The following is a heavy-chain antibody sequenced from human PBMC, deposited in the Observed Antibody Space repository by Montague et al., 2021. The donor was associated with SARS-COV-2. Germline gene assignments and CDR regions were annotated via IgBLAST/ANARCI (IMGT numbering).Heavy chain of an antibody. Sequence: SETLSLTCAVFSGSFSDYYWTWIRQSPGKGLEWIGEINHTGSTTYNPSLKSRVTLSKDTSKNQFSLKLQSVTPADTAVYYCARGQVRISGVLIFIPAAGHLDCWGQGTSVTVSS. CDR3: ARGQVRISGVLIFIPAAGHLDC. V-gene: IGHV4-34*01. CDR1: SGSFSDYY. J-gene: IGHJ6*02. CDR2: INHTGST. D-gene: IGHD3-3*01.